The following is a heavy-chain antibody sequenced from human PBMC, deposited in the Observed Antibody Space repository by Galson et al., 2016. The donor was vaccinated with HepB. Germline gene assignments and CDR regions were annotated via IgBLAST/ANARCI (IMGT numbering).Heavy chain of an antibody. J-gene: IGHJ4*02. CDR2: ISYDGSHQ. Sequence: SLRLSCAVSGFTFRIHGIHWVRQAPGKGLEWVAFISYDGSHQSYAGSVKGRFTISRDNSKNTLYLQMNSLRTEDTAVYYCARDRRYDYVWGSYPYFDYWDQGTLVTVSS. V-gene: IGHV3-30*03. D-gene: IGHD3-16*02. CDR3: ARDRRYDYVWGSYPYFDY. CDR1: GFTFRIHG.